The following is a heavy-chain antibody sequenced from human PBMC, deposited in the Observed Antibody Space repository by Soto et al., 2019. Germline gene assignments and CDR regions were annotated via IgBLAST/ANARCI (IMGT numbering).Heavy chain of an antibody. CDR3: AAKVVVAATHAFDI. J-gene: IGHJ3*02. D-gene: IGHD2-15*01. V-gene: IGHV4-39*01. Sequence: SETLSLTCTVSGGSISSSSYYWGWIRQPPGKGLEWIGSIYYSGSTYYNPSLRSRVTISVDTSKNQFSLKLSSVTAADTAVYYCAAKVVVAATHAFDIWGQGTMVTVSS. CDR1: GGSISSSSYY. CDR2: IYYSGST.